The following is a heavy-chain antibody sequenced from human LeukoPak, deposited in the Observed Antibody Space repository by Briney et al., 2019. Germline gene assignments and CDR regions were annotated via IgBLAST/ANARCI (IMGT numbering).Heavy chain of an antibody. Sequence: GGSLRLSCAASGFTFSSYEMNWVRQAPGKGLEWVSYISSSGSTIYYVDSVKGRFTISRDNAKNSLYLQMNSLRAEDTAVYYCARGAIQLWFDYWGQGTLVTVSS. V-gene: IGHV3-48*03. J-gene: IGHJ4*02. CDR2: ISSSGSTI. CDR3: ARGAIQLWFDY. CDR1: GFTFSSYE. D-gene: IGHD5-18*01.